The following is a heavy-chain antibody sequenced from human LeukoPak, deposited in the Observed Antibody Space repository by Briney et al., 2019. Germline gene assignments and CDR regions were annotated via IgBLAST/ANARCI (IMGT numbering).Heavy chain of an antibody. J-gene: IGHJ3*02. D-gene: IGHD2-21*02. CDR2: IGGSGGST. CDR1: GFTFSSYA. V-gene: IGHV3-23*01. Sequence: QPGGSLRLSCAASGFTFSSYAMSWVRQAPGKGLEWVSAIGGSGGSTYYADSVKGRFTISRDNSKNTLYLQMNSLRAEDTAVYYCAKDKVVVVTATGAFDIWGQGTVVTVSS. CDR3: AKDKVVVVTATGAFDI.